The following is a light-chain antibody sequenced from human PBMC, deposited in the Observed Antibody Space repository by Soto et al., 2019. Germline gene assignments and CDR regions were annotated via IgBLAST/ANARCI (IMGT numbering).Light chain of an antibody. CDR3: QHYGNSDT. Sequence: EIVLTQSPGTLSLSPGESATLSCRASQGLRSSDLAWYQQRPGQAPRLLIYASSSRAAGVPGRFSGSGSGTDFTLTISRLEPEDFALYYCQHYGNSDTFGQGTKLEIK. CDR1: QGLRSSD. V-gene: IGKV3-20*01. CDR2: ASS. J-gene: IGKJ2*01.